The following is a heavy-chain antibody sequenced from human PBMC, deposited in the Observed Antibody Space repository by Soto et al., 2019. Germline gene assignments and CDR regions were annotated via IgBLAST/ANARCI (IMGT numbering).Heavy chain of an antibody. CDR1: GGSISTYY. CDR2: IYYSGST. D-gene: IGHD3-10*01. J-gene: IGHJ5*02. V-gene: IGHV4-59*01. CDR3: ARESAGSHKNNWFDP. Sequence: PSETLSLTCTVSGGSISTYYWSWIRQPPGKGLEWIGYIYYSGSTYYNPSLKSRVTMSVDTSRNQLLLQLNSVIAADTAVYYCARESAGSHKNNWFDPWGQGTLVTVSS.